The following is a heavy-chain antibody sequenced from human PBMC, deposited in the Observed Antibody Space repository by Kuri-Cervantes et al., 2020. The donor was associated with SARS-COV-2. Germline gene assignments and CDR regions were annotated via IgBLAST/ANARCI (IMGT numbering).Heavy chain of an antibody. D-gene: IGHD6-6*01. Sequence: SETLSLTCTVSGDSISSGSYYWGWIRQPPGKGLEWIGYIYYSGSTYYNPSLKSRVTISVDTYKNQFSLQLSSVTAADTAVYYCARALFSSSYYFDYWGQGTLVTVSS. J-gene: IGHJ4*02. CDR2: IYYSGST. CDR1: GDSISSGSYY. CDR3: ARALFSSSYYFDY. V-gene: IGHV4-30-4*08.